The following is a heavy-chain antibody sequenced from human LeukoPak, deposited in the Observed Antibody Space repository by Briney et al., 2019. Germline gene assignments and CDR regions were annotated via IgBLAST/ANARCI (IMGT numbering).Heavy chain of an antibody. D-gene: IGHD3-10*01. CDR2: ISAYNGNT. CDR3: ASSGGYYGSGSYFYYHY. J-gene: IGHJ4*02. V-gene: IGHV1-18*01. CDR1: GYTFTSYG. Sequence: GASVKVSCKASGYTFTSYGISWVRQAPGQGLEWMGCISAYNGNTNYAQKLQGRVTMTTDTSTSTAYMELRSLRSDDTAVYYCASSGGYYGSGSYFYYHYWGQGTLVTVSS.